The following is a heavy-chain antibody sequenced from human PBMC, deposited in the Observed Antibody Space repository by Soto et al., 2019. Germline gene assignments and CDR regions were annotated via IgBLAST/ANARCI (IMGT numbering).Heavy chain of an antibody. V-gene: IGHV1-2*04. J-gene: IGHJ4*02. D-gene: IGHD6-6*01. Sequence: ASVKVSCKASGYTFTGYYMHWVRQAPGQGLEWMGWINPNSGGTNYAQKFQGWVTMTRDASISTAYMELSRLRSDDTAVYYCARDLSDSRSSLGWMGYWGQGTLVTVSS. CDR1: GYTFTGYY. CDR2: INPNSGGT. CDR3: ARDLSDSRSSLGWMGY.